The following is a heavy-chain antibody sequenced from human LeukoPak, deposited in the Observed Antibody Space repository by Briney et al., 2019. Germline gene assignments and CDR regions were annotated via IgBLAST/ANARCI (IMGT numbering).Heavy chain of an antibody. D-gene: IGHD1-7*01. V-gene: IGHV3-43D*03. Sequence: GGSLRLSCAASGFTFDDYAMHWVRQAPGKGLEWVSLISWDGGSTYYADSVKGRFTISRDNSKNSLYPQMNSLRAEDTALYYCAKDQRGAYNWNYGRGYYYYYYMDVWGKGTTVTVSS. CDR2: ISWDGGST. J-gene: IGHJ6*03. CDR1: GFTFDDYA. CDR3: AKDQRGAYNWNYGRGYYYYYYMDV.